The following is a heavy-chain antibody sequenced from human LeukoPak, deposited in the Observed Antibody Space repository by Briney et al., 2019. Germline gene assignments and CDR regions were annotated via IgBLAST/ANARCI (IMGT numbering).Heavy chain of an antibody. J-gene: IGHJ4*02. V-gene: IGHV3-74*01. D-gene: IGHD2-21*02. CDR3: ARDLPREVTLDY. Sequence: PGGSLRLSCAASGFTFIAYGMQWVRQAPGKGLAWVSRINNDGSSTSYADSVKGRFTISRDNAKNTLYLQVNSLRAEDTGVYYCARDLPREVTLDYWGQGTLVTVSS. CDR2: INNDGSST. CDR1: GFTFIAYG.